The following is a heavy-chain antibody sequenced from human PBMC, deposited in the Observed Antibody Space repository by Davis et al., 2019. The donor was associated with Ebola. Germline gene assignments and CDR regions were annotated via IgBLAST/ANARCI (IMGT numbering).Heavy chain of an antibody. CDR3: ARYSSTGDPYGMDV. J-gene: IGHJ6*02. Sequence: ASVKVSCKASGFTFTRSAMHWVRQAPGQGLEWMGWINPNSGGTNYAQKFQGRVTMTRDTSISTAYMELSRLRSDDTAVYYCARYSSTGDPYGMDVWGQGTTVTVSS. V-gene: IGHV1-2*02. CDR2: INPNSGGT. CDR1: GFTFTRSA. D-gene: IGHD1-1*01.